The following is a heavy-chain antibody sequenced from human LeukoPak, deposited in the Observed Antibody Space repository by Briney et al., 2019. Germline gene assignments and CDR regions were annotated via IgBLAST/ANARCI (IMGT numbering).Heavy chain of an antibody. J-gene: IGHJ4*02. V-gene: IGHV3-30*04. Sequence: GGSLRLSCAASGFTFSSYAMHWVRQAPGKGLEWVATISYDGSSRYSAASVKGRFTISRDNSKNTLSLQMNSLRVEDTAMYYCASPPGRPNGDWGQGTLVTVSS. CDR3: ASPPGRPNGD. CDR1: GFTFSSYA. D-gene: IGHD7-27*01. CDR2: ISYDGSSR.